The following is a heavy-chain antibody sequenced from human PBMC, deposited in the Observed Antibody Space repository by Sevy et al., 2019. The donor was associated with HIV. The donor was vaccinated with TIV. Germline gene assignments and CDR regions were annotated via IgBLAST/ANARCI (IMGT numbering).Heavy chain of an antibody. J-gene: IGHJ2*01. V-gene: IGHV3-23*01. CDR2: ISSGIGT. Sequence: GGSLRLSCAASGFTFSTYAMSWVRQAPGKGLEWVSTISSGIGTYSADSVKGRFIISRDNSKNTLYLDLNSLRAEDTAIYYCAKEGQGYCSGGSCYPGHFDLWGRGTLVTVSS. D-gene: IGHD2-15*01. CDR3: AKEGQGYCSGGSCYPGHFDL. CDR1: GFTFSTYA.